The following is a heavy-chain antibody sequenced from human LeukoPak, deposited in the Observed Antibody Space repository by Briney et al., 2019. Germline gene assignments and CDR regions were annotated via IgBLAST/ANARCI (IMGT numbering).Heavy chain of an antibody. V-gene: IGHV3-11*01. J-gene: IGHJ4*02. Sequence: PGGSLRLSCEASGFSFSDYYMFWIRQAPGKGLEWISYISNTGSTMYYADSVKGRFTISRDNAKNTLYLQMNSLRAEDMAVYYCARDALGSYDYWGQGALVTVSS. CDR1: GFSFSDYY. CDR2: ISNTGSTM. CDR3: ARDALGSYDY. D-gene: IGHD3-10*01.